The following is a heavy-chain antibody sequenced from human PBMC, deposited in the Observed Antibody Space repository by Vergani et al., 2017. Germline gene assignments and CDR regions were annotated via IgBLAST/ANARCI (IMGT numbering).Heavy chain of an antibody. CDR1: GFTFSSYG. Sequence: QVQLVESGGGVVQPGRSLRLSCAASGFTFSSYGMHWVRQAPGKGLEWVAVIWYDGSNKYYADSVKGRFTISRDNSKNTLYLQMNSLRAEDTAVYYCARSDVGGAYYMDVWGKGTTVTVSS. V-gene: IGHV3-33*01. D-gene: IGHD2-15*01. J-gene: IGHJ6*03. CDR2: IWYDGSNK. CDR3: ARSDVGGAYYMDV.